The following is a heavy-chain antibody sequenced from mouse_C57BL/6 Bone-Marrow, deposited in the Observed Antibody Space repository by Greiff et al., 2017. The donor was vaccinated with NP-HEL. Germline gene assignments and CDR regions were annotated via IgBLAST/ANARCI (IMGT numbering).Heavy chain of an antibody. D-gene: IGHD2-3*01. CDR1: GYAFSSYW. Sequence: QVQLKESGAELVKPGASVKISCKASGYAFSSYWMNWVKQRPGKGLEWIGQIYPGDGDTNYNGKFKGKATLTADKSSSTAYMQLSSLTSEDSAVYFCARDHDGYYGIWYYFDYWGQGTTLTVSS. J-gene: IGHJ2*01. CDR3: ARDHDGYYGIWYYFDY. V-gene: IGHV1-80*01. CDR2: IYPGDGDT.